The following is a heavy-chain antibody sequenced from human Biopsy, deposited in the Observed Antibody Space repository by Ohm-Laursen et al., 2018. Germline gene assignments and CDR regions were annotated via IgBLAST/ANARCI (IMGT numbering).Heavy chain of an antibody. CDR3: ARGSNDFGGLYFPR. V-gene: IGHV4-59*11. CDR1: GGSFTGHY. Sequence: SETLSLTCTVSGGSFTGHYWSWIRQPPGQGLEWIGHISHTGYTSYKSSLKSRVTISLDTSRKHFSLRLTSLAAADTAVYYCARGSNDFGGLYFPRWGQGTLLTVSS. D-gene: IGHD4-23*01. CDR2: ISHTGYT. J-gene: IGHJ4*02.